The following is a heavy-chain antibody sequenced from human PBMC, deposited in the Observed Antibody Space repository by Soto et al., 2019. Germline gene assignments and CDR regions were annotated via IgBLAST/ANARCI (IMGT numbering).Heavy chain of an antibody. J-gene: IGHJ2*01. CDR1: GFTFSSYA. D-gene: IGHD4-17*01. CDR2: ISSDGSNK. Sequence: QVQLVESGGGVVQPGRSLRLSCAASGFTFSSYALLWVRQAPGKGLEWVAVISSDGSNKYHADSVKGRFTISRDNSKNSLYLQMNSLRPEDMAVYYCARVPGYGGFNGYFDLWGRGTLVIVSS. CDR3: ARVPGYGGFNGYFDL. V-gene: IGHV3-30-3*01.